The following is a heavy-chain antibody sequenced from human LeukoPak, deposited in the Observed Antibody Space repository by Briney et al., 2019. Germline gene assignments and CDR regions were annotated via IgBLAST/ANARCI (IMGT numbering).Heavy chain of an antibody. D-gene: IGHD3-22*01. CDR2: IYWDDDK. V-gene: IGHV2-5*02. CDR1: GFSLSTSGVG. CDR3: ARTKATNYYDSSGYRDY. Sequence: ESGPTLVKPTQTLTLTCTFSGFSLSTSGVGVGWIRQPPGKALEWLALIYWDDDKRYSPSLKSRLTITKDNSKNQVVLTMTNMDPVDTATYYCARTKATNYYDSSGYRDYWGQGTLVTVSS. J-gene: IGHJ4*02.